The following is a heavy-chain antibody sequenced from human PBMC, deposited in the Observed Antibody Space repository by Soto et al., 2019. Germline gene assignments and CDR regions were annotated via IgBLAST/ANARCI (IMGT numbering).Heavy chain of an antibody. V-gene: IGHV1-18*01. D-gene: IGHD2-15*01. Sequence: QVQLVQSAAEVKKPGASVKVSCKASGYTLTNYAISWVRQAPGQGPEWMGWINTYNGNSNYAQKFQGRVPMTTDTSTNTAYMELRSLTSDDTAVYYCARDCTCGSCFCNYWGQGTLVTVSS. CDR2: INTYNGNS. CDR1: GYTLTNYA. J-gene: IGHJ4*02. CDR3: ARDCTCGSCFCNY.